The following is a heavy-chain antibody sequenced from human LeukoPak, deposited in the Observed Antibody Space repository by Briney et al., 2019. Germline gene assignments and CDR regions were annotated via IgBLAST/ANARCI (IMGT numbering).Heavy chain of an antibody. V-gene: IGHV4-61*02. D-gene: IGHD6-13*01. CDR2: IYTSGST. J-gene: IGHJ4*02. CDR3: ARTKGGIAAADAYFDY. Sequence: TSETLSLTCTVSGSSISSGYYWSWIRQPAGKGLEWIGRIYTSGSTNYNPSLKSRVTISVDTSKNQFSLKLSSVTAADTAVYYCARTKGGIAAADAYFDYWGQGTLVTVSS. CDR1: GSSISSGYY.